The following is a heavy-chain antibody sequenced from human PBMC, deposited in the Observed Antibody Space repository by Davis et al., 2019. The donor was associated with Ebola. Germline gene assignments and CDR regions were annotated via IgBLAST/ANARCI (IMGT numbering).Heavy chain of an antibody. CDR2: IKQDGSEK. Sequence: GESLKISCAASGFTFSSYWMSWVRQAPGKGLEWVANIKQDGSEKYYVDSVKGRFTISRDNAKNSLYLQMNSLRAEDTAVYYCARVSARLRYFDWMIDYWGQGTLVTVSS. D-gene: IGHD3-9*01. CDR1: GFTFSSYW. CDR3: ARVSARLRYFDWMIDY. J-gene: IGHJ4*02. V-gene: IGHV3-7*01.